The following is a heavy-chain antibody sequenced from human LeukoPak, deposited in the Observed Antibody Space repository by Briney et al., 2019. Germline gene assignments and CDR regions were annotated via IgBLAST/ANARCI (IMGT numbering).Heavy chain of an antibody. CDR3: WVGFRSVSTCYEWRDGYYQLDV. D-gene: IGHD2-2*01. V-gene: IGHV3-30*03. CDR2: ISHDGDYT. CDR1: GYTFSSYG. J-gene: IGHJ6*03. Sequence: PGGSLRLSCAASGYTFSSYGVHWVRQAPGKGLEWVAMISHDGDYTEYADSVKGRFTISRDNSKKTMHVQMSSLRAEDTAVYYCWVGFRSVSTCYEWRDGYYQLDVWGKGTTVIVSS.